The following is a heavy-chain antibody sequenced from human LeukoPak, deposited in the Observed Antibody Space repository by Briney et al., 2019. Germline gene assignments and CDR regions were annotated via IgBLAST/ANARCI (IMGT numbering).Heavy chain of an antibody. J-gene: IGHJ5*02. V-gene: IGHV3-30*17. CDR3: ARAGRAWYGVNWFDP. Sequence: PGGSLRLSCVASEFTFNTYAMHWVRQAPGKGLEWVAIISFDGNNEYYADSVKGRFTLSRDNSKNTLYLQMNSLRDEDTAIYYCARAGRAWYGVNWFDPWGQGTLVTVSS. D-gene: IGHD6-19*01. CDR1: EFTFNTYA. CDR2: ISFDGNNE.